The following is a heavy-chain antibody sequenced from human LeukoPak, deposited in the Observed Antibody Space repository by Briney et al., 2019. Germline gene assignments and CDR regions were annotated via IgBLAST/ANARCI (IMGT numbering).Heavy chain of an antibody. Sequence: GGSLRLSCTASGFTFGDYAMTWVRQAPGKGLEWVSYISSSGSTIYYADSVKGRFTISRDNAKKSLYLQMNSLRAEDTAVYYCARARLTDYVWGRRTFDIWGQGTMVTISS. CDR1: GFTFGDYA. J-gene: IGHJ3*02. V-gene: IGHV3-48*03. CDR3: ARARLTDYVWGRRTFDI. CDR2: ISSSGSTI. D-gene: IGHD3-16*01.